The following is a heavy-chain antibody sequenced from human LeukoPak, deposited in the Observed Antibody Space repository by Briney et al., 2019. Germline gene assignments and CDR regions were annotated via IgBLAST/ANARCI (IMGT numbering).Heavy chain of an antibody. D-gene: IGHD5-12*01. CDR2: VNHSGAT. J-gene: IGHJ4*02. CDR1: GGSFNNYY. Sequence: SKTLSLTCAVYGGSFNNYYWSWFRQPPGKGLEWIGEVNHSGATNYNPSLKSRVTMSVDTSKNQFSLKLSSVTAADTAVYYCARDSGGYDFDYWGQGTLVTVSS. CDR3: ARDSGGYDFDY. V-gene: IGHV4-34*01.